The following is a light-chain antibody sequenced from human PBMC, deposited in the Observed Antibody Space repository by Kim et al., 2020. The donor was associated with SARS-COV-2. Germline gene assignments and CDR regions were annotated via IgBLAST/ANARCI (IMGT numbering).Light chain of an antibody. CDR3: QTWGTGIWV. CDR2: LNSDGSH. Sequence: PVNLTCTLSSGHRSYAIAWHHQQPEKGPRFLMKLNSDGSHSKGDGIPDRFSGSSSGAERYLTISSLQSEDEADYYCQTWGTGIWVFGGGTQLTVL. CDR1: SGHRSYA. J-gene: IGLJ3*02. V-gene: IGLV4-69*01.